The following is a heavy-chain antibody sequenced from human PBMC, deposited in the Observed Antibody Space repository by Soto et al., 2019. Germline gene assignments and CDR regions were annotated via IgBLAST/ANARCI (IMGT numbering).Heavy chain of an antibody. D-gene: IGHD6-13*01. V-gene: IGHV3-48*01. J-gene: IGHJ4*02. CDR1: GFTFSSYS. CDR3: ARQRAAAGKYYFDY. CDR2: ISSSSSTI. Sequence: GGSLRLSCAASGFTFSSYSMNWVRQAPGKGLEWVSYISSSSSTIYYADSVKGRFTSSRDNAKNSLYLQMNSLRSEDTAVYYWARQRAAAGKYYFDYWGQGTLVTFSS.